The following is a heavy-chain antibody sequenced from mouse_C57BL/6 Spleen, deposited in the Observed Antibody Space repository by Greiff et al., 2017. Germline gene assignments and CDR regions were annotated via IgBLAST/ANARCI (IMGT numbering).Heavy chain of an antibody. D-gene: IGHD1-1*01. V-gene: IGHV1-64*01. CDR2: IHPNSGST. J-gene: IGHJ2*01. Sequence: QVQLQQPGAELVKPGASVKLSCKASGYTFTSYWMHWVKQRPGQGLEWIGMIHPNSGSTNYNEKFKSKATLTVDKSSSTAYMQLSSLTSEDSAVCYCAIPIYVSSYFDYWGQGTTLTVSS. CDR1: GYTFTSYW. CDR3: AIPIYVSSYFDY.